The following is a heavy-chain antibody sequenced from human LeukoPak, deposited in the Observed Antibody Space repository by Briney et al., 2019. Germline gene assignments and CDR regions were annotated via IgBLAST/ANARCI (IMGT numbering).Heavy chain of an antibody. Sequence: SETLFLTCTVSGGSIGTYDWGWIRQPAGKDLEFIGRVFASGNTDYNPSLQSRVTMSVDTSKNQFSLKLTSVTAADAAVYYCARGRSYDGSGSSYFDHWGQGTLVTVSS. CDR1: GGSIGTYD. V-gene: IGHV4-4*07. CDR3: ARGRSYDGSGSSYFDH. CDR2: VFASGNT. J-gene: IGHJ4*02. D-gene: IGHD3-10*01.